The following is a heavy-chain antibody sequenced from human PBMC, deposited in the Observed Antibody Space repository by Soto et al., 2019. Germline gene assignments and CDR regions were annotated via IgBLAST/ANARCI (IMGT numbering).Heavy chain of an antibody. J-gene: IGHJ6*02. Sequence: QVQLVQSGAEVKKPGASVKVSCKASGYTFTSYAMHWVRQAPGQRLEWMGWINAGNGNTKYSQKFQGRVTITRETSASKAYMELSSLRSEDTAVYYCARIYCSSTSCYGDYYGMDVWGQGTTVTVSS. CDR1: GYTFTSYA. D-gene: IGHD2-2*01. V-gene: IGHV1-3*01. CDR2: INAGNGNT. CDR3: ARIYCSSTSCYGDYYGMDV.